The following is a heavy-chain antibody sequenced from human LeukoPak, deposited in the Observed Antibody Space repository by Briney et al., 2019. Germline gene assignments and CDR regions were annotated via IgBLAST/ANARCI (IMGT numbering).Heavy chain of an antibody. CDR1: GGSISSYY. V-gene: IGHV4-59*01. D-gene: IGHD6-19*01. CDR3: ARIGGSGWFEEYYFDY. Sequence: PSETLSLTCTVSGGSISSYYWSWIRQPPGKGLEWIGYTYYSGSTNYNPSLKSRVTISVDTSKNQFSLKLSSVTAADTAVYYCARIGGSGWFEEYYFDYWGQGTLVTVSS. CDR2: TYYSGST. J-gene: IGHJ4*02.